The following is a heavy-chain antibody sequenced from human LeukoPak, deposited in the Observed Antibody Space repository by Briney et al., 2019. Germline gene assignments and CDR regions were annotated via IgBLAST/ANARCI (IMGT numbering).Heavy chain of an antibody. CDR2: IYYSGST. CDR1: GGSISSSSYY. V-gene: IGHV4-39*01. D-gene: IGHD6-6*01. J-gene: IGHJ5*02. Sequence: SETLSLTCTVSGGSISSSSYYWGWIRQPPGKGLEWIGSIYYSGSTYYNPSLKSRVTISVDTSKNQFSLKLSSVTAADTAVYYCAGINRSSSGCPWGQGTLVTVSS. CDR3: AGINRSSSGCP.